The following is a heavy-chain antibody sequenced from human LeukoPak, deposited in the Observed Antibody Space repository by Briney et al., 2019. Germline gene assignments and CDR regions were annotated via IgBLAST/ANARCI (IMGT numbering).Heavy chain of an antibody. D-gene: IGHD3-22*01. CDR3: ASSSGSRRPSFDY. CDR1: GGSFSGYY. J-gene: IGHJ4*02. V-gene: IGHV4-34*01. Sequence: SETLSLTCAVYGGSFSGYYWSWIRQPPGKGLEWIGEINHSGSTNYNPSLKSRVTISVDTSKNQFSLKLSSVTAADTAVYYCASSSGSRRPSFDYWGQGTLVTVSS. CDR2: INHSGST.